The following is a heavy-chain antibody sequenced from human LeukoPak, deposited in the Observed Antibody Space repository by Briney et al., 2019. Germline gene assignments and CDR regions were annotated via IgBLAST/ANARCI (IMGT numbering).Heavy chain of an antibody. CDR3: ARGTTKRWPPDY. CDR2: INHSGST. V-gene: IGHV4-34*01. Sequence: SETLSLTCAVYGGSFSGYYWSWIRQPPGKGLEWIGEINHSGSTDYNPSLKSRVTISVDTSKNQFSLKLSSVTAADTAVYYCARGTTKRWPPDYWGQGTLVTVSS. J-gene: IGHJ4*02. CDR1: GGSFSGYY. D-gene: IGHD5-24*01.